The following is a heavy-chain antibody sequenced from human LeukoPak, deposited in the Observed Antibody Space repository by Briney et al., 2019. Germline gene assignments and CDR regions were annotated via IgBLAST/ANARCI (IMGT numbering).Heavy chain of an antibody. CDR2: IIPIFGTA. Sequence: SVKVSCKASGGTFSSYDISWVLQAPGQGLEWMGRIIPIFGTANYAQKFQGRVTITTDESTSTAYMELSSLRSEDTAVYYCARGRVRGVIITPLDFWGQGTLVTVSS. J-gene: IGHJ4*02. V-gene: IGHV1-69*05. CDR1: GGTFSSYD. CDR3: ARGRVRGVIITPLDF. D-gene: IGHD3-10*01.